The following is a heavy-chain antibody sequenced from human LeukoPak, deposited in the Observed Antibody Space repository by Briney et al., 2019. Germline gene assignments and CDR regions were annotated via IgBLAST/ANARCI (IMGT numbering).Heavy chain of an antibody. D-gene: IGHD3/OR15-3a*01. Sequence: PGGSLRLSCAASGFTLSSYSMNWVRQAPGKGLEWVSYISSSSSTIFYEDSVKGRFTISRDNAKNSLYLQMNSLRDEDTALYYCARDGSMDGPDFDYWGQGALVTVSS. CDR3: ARDGSMDGPDFDY. J-gene: IGHJ4*02. V-gene: IGHV3-48*02. CDR2: ISSSSSTI. CDR1: GFTLSSYS.